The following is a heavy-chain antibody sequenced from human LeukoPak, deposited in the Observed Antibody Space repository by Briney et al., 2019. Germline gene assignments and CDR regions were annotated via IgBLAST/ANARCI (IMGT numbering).Heavy chain of an antibody. Sequence: PSETLSLTCTVSGYSISSGYYWGWIRQPPGKGLEWIGSIYHSGSTSYNPSLTSRVTLSVDTSKNQFSLKLSSVTAADTAVYYCAVQQWGSSSRFYYYYYMDVWGKGTSVTVSS. CDR1: GYSISSGYY. CDR2: IYHSGST. D-gene: IGHD6-6*01. CDR3: AVQQWGSSSRFYYYYYMDV. J-gene: IGHJ6*03. V-gene: IGHV4-38-2*02.